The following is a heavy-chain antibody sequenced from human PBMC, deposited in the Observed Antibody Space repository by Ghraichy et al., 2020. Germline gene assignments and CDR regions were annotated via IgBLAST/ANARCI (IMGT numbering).Heavy chain of an antibody. CDR3: ARDQTVGGFYYYDSSGTPPGAFDI. Sequence: GSLRLSCTVSGGSISSYYWSWIRQPPGKGLEWIGYIYYSGSTNYNPSLKSRVTISVDTSKNQFSLKLSSVIAADTAVYYCARDQTVGGFYYYDSSGTPPGAFDIWGQGTMVTVSS. CDR1: GGSISSYY. D-gene: IGHD3-22*01. J-gene: IGHJ3*02. CDR2: IYYSGST. V-gene: IGHV4-59*01.